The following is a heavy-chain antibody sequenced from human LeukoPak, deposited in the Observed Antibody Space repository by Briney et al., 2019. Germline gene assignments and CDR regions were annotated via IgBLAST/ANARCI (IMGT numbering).Heavy chain of an antibody. Sequence: GSSVKVSCKASGGTFSSYTISWVRQAPGQGLEWMGRIIPILGIANYAQKFQGRVTITADKSTSTAYMELSGLRSEDTAVYYCARGHGSGSYYYFDYWGQGALVTVSS. CDR1: GGTFSSYT. D-gene: IGHD3-10*01. CDR2: IIPILGIA. V-gene: IGHV1-69*02. J-gene: IGHJ4*02. CDR3: ARGHGSGSYYYFDY.